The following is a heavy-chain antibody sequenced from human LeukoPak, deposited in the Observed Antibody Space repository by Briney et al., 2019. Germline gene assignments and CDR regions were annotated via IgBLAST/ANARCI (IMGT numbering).Heavy chain of an antibody. V-gene: IGHV4-34*01. D-gene: IGHD2-2*01. CDR2: INHSGST. CDR1: GGSFSVYY. Sequence: SETLSLTCAVYGGSFSVYYWSWIRQPPGKGLEWIGEINHSGSTNYNPPLKSRVTISVDTSKNQFSLKLSSVTAADTAVYYCARAGEVVPAATFDYWGQGTLVTVSS. CDR3: ARAGEVVPAATFDY. J-gene: IGHJ4*02.